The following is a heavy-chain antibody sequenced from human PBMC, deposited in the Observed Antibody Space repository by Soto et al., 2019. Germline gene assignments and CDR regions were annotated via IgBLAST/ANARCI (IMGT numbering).Heavy chain of an antibody. Sequence: QVQLVQSGAEVKKPGSSVKVSCKXSGGTFSXYTXSWVRQAPGQGLEWMGRIIPILGIANYAQKFQGRVTITADKSTSTAYMELSSLRSEDXAXXXXAXXXAXXXXXXYXGXXTLVTVSS. V-gene: IGHV1-69*02. CDR1: GGTFSXYT. CDR2: IIPILGIA. CDR3: AXXXAXXXXXXY. J-gene: IGHJ4*02.